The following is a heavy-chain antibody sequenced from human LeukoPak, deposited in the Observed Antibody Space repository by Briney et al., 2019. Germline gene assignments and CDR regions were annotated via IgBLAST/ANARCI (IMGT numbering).Heavy chain of an antibody. CDR1: GGTFSSYA. D-gene: IGHD6-25*01. J-gene: IGHJ4*02. V-gene: IGHV1-69*04. Sequence: GASVKVSCKASGGTFSSYAISWVRQAPGQGLEWMGRIIPILGIANYAQKFQGRVTITADKSTSTAYMELSSLRSEDTAVYYCARARGLVAEGDYWGQGTLVTVSS. CDR2: IIPILGIA. CDR3: ARARGLVAEGDY.